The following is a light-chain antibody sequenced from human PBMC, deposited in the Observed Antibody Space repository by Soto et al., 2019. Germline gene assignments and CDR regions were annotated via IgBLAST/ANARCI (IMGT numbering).Light chain of an antibody. V-gene: IGKV3-15*01. Sequence: EIVMTQSPATLSVSPGERATLSCRASRNINRKLAWYQQKPGQAPRLLISGASTRATGIPARFSGTGSGTEFTLTISSLQSEDFAVHYCQQYYDYPPLIFGGGTKVEIK. CDR2: GAS. CDR3: QQYYDYPPLI. CDR1: RNINRK. J-gene: IGKJ4*01.